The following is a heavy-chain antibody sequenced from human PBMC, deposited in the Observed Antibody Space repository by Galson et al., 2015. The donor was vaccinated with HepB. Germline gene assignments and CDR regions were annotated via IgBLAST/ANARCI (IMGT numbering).Heavy chain of an antibody. Sequence: SLRLSCAASGFTFSSYAMHWVRQAPGKGLEWVAVISYDGSNKYYADSVKGRFTISRDNSKNTLYLQMNSLRAEDTAVYYCARGGYDILTGYYDLFDYWGQGTLVTVSS. J-gene: IGHJ4*02. D-gene: IGHD3-9*01. V-gene: IGHV3-30-3*01. CDR3: ARGGYDILTGYYDLFDY. CDR2: ISYDGSNK. CDR1: GFTFSSYA.